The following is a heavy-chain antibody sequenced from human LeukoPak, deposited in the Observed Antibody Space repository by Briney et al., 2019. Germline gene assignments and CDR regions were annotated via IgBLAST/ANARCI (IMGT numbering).Heavy chain of an antibody. J-gene: IGHJ5*02. CDR1: GGSFSGYY. CDR3: ARVRISLFGGVIASAFDP. D-gene: IGHD3-16*02. CDR2: IYYSGST. V-gene: IGHV4-34*01. Sequence: SETLSLTCAVYGGSFSGYYWTWTRQPPGKGLEWIGSIYYSGSTYYNPSLKSRVTISVDTSKNQFSLKLSSVTAADTAVYYCARVRISLFGGVIASAFDPWGQGTLVTVSS.